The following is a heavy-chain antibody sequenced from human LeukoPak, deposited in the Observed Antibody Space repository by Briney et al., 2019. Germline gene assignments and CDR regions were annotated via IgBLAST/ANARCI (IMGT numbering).Heavy chain of an antibody. CDR1: GVSISSYY. CDR3: ARGRQDYDFWSGYPLGMDV. J-gene: IGHJ6*02. Sequence: PSETLSLTCTVSGVSISSYYWNWIRQPPGKGLEWIGYLYYSGSTNYNPSLKSRVTISVDTSSNQFSLKLSSVTAADTAVYYCARGRQDYDFWSGYPLGMDVWGQGTTVTVSS. D-gene: IGHD3-3*01. V-gene: IGHV4-59*01. CDR2: LYYSGST.